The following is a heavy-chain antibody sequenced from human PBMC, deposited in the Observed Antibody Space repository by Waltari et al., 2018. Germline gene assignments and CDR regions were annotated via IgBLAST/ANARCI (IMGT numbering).Heavy chain of an antibody. CDR1: GFTFSSYA. J-gene: IGHJ4*02. CDR3: ALPPDYLYSSGWPFRY. CDR2: IYSGGST. V-gene: IGHV3-23*03. D-gene: IGHD6-19*01. Sequence: EVQLLESGGGLVQPGGSLRLSCAASGFTFSSYAMSWVRQAPGKGLEWVSVIYSGGSTYYADSVKGRFTISRDNSKNTLYLQMNSLRAEDTAVYYCALPPDYLYSSGWPFRYWGQGTLVTVSS.